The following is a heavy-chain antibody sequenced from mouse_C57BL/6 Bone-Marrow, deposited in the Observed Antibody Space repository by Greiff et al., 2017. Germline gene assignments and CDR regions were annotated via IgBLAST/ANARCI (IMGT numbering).Heavy chain of an antibody. D-gene: IGHD3-1*01. V-gene: IGHV7-1*01. CDR2: SRNKANDYTT. CDR3: SRDGESGWYFDV. J-gene: IGHJ1*03. CDR1: GFTFSDFY. Sequence: EVHLVESGGGLVQSGRSLRLSCATSGFTFSDFYMEWVRQAPGKGLEWIAASRNKANDYTTEYSASVKGRFIVSRDTSQSILYLQMNALRAEDTAIYYCSRDGESGWYFDVWGTGTTVTVSS.